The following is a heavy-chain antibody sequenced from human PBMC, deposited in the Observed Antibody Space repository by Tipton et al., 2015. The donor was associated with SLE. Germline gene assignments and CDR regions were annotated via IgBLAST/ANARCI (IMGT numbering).Heavy chain of an antibody. J-gene: IGHJ6*03. CDR3: AKDRSSSDSDFYYMDV. CDR1: GFTFSSYS. D-gene: IGHD6-6*01. CDR2: ISSSSGTI. Sequence: SLRLSCAASGFTFSSYSMNWVRQTPGKGLEWVSSISSSSGTIRYAGSVKGRFTISRDNAKNSLFLQMDSLRVEDTAFYYCAKDRSSSDSDFYYMDVWGKGTTVTVSS. V-gene: IGHV3-21*04.